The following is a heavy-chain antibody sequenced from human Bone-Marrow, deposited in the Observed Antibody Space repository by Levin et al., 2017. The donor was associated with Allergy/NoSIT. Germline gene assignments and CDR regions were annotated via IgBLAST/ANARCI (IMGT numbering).Heavy chain of an antibody. V-gene: IGHV4-30-4*01. CDR2: IYSSGNT. D-gene: IGHD3-22*01. CDR3: ARDRDYYDSSGYDIVYYGMDV. CDR1: GASISSNDYY. J-gene: IGHJ6*02. Sequence: SETLSLTCTVSGASISSNDYYWSWIRQPPGKGLEWIGYIYSSGNTHYNPSLKSRVTMSLYASKKQHTLKRNAVTAADTAVYYGARDRDYYDSSGYDIVYYGMDVWGQGTTVTVSS.